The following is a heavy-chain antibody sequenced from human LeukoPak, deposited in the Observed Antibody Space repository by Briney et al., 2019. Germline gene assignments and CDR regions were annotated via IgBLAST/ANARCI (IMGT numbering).Heavy chain of an antibody. D-gene: IGHD6-13*01. V-gene: IGHV4-34*01. J-gene: IGHJ4*02. Sequence: PSETLSLTCAVYGGSFSGYYWSWIRQPPGKGLEWIGEINHSGSTNYNPSLKSRVTISVDTSKNQFSLKLSSVTAADTAVYYCARGRAVNTAGYSSSWHFDYWGQGTLVTVSS. CDR1: GGSFSGYY. CDR2: INHSGST. CDR3: ARGRAVNTAGYSSSWHFDY.